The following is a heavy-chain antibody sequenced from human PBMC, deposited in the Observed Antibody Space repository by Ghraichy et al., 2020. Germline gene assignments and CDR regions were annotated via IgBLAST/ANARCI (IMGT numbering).Heavy chain of an antibody. D-gene: IGHD2-2*01. CDR1: AYIFSTYD. V-gene: IGHV1-8*03. J-gene: IGHJ4*02. CDR2: MNPSSGNT. Sequence: ASVKVSCKASAYIFSTYDITWVRQATGQGLEWMGWMNPSSGNTGYAQSFQGRVTFTRHTSTNTAYMEIISLRSEDTAVYYCARAIRYQLLSEYWGQGTLVTVSS. CDR3: ARAIRYQLLSEY.